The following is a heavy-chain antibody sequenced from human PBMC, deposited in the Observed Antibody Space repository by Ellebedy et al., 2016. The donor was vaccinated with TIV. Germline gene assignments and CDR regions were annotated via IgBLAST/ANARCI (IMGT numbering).Heavy chain of an antibody. CDR1: GFTFSTND. CDR2: IGTAADT. J-gene: IGHJ4*02. D-gene: IGHD3-10*01. V-gene: IGHV3-13*01. Sequence: GGSLRLSCAASGFTFSTNDMHWVRQATGKGLEWVSAIGTAADTYYAGSVRGRFTVSRENAKNSLYLQMNSLRAEDTAVYYCAASGSGTYYKSLEYWGQGILVTVSS. CDR3: AASGSGTYYKSLEY.